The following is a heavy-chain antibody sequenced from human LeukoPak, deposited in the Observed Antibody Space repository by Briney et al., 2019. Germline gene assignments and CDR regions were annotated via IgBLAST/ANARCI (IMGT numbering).Heavy chain of an antibody. Sequence: GGALRLSFAASGFTFRIYWMHWGRQTPGEGVVGVSRINSDGSSTTYADSVKGRFTISRDNAKNTLHLQMNSLRAEDTAVYYCARGRDVYNYYGHDSFDIWGQGTMVTVSS. D-gene: IGHD5-24*01. V-gene: IGHV3-74*01. CDR3: ARGRDVYNYYGHDSFDI. J-gene: IGHJ3*02. CDR2: INSDGSST. CDR1: GFTFRIYW.